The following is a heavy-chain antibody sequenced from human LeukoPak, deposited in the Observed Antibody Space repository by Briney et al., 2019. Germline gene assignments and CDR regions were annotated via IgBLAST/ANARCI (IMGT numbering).Heavy chain of an antibody. D-gene: IGHD5-18*01. CDR1: GGSISSYY. CDR3: ARGGSHLWQPFDS. V-gene: IGHV4-59*12. J-gene: IGHJ4*02. CDR2: IYYSGST. Sequence: SETLSLTCTVSGGSISSYYWSWIRQPPGKGLEWIGYIYYSGSTNYNPSLKSRVTISVDTSKNQFSLKLSSVTAADTAVYYCARGGSHLWQPFDSWGQGTLVTVSS.